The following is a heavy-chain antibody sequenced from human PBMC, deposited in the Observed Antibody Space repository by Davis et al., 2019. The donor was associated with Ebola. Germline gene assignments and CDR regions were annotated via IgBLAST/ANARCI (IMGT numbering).Heavy chain of an antibody. CDR3: AIAAADHDAFDI. V-gene: IGHV1-2*02. J-gene: IGHJ3*02. Sequence: ASVKVSCKASGYTFTGYYMHWVRQAPGQGLEWMGWINPNSGGTNYAQKFQGRVTMTRDTSISTAYMELSRLRSDDTAVYYCAIAAADHDAFDIWGQGTMVTVSS. CDR1: GYTFTGYY. CDR2: INPNSGGT. D-gene: IGHD6-13*01.